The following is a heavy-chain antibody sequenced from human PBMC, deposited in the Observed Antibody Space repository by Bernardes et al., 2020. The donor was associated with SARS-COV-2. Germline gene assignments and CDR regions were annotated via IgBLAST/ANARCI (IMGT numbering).Heavy chain of an antibody. CDR2: INHSGRT. D-gene: IGHD3-16*01. CDR1: GGSFSSYQ. CDR3: ARGPGWGYFDY. V-gene: IGHV4-34*01. Sequence: SETLSLTCAVYGGSFSSYQWSWIRQPPGKGLEWIGEINHSGRTNYNPSLKSRLTISVDTSKNQFSLKVTSMTAADTAVYYCARGPGWGYFDYWGQGTLVTVSS. J-gene: IGHJ4*02.